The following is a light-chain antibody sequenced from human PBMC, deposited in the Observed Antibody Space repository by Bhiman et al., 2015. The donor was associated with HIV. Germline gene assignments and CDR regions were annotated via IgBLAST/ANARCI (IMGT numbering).Light chain of an antibody. V-gene: IGLV2-23*02. CDR1: SSDVGSYDR. CDR3: CSYAGSSTYVV. J-gene: IGLJ2*01. CDR2: DVT. Sequence: QSALTQPASVSGSPGQSITISCTGTSSDVGSYDRVSWFQHHPGKAPKLIIYDVTKRPSGVSNRFSGSKSGNTASLTISGLQAEDEGDYHCCSYAGSSTYVVFGGGTKLTVL.